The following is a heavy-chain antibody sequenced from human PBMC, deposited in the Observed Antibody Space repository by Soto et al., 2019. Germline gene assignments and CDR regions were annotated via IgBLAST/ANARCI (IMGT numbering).Heavy chain of an antibody. V-gene: IGHV3-23*01. Sequence: GGSLRLSFATSGFSFSNYGMNWGRQAPGKGLEWVSGITKTGRSTFIADSVRGRFTISRDNLKNIMYLQMNSLRVDDTALYYCTKDAEAYDFAFDKWGQGTMVTVSS. CDR3: TKDAEAYDFAFDK. D-gene: IGHD3-3*01. CDR2: ITKTGRST. CDR1: GFSFSNYG. J-gene: IGHJ3*02.